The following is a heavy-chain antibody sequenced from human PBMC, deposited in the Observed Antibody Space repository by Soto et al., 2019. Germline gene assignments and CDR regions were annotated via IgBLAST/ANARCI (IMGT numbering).Heavy chain of an antibody. CDR1: GGSVSTSY. Sequence: SETLSLTCTVSGGSVSTSYWSWIRQAPENGLEWIGYMSYIGNTNHNPSLKSRLTISLDTSKNQFSLKLSSVTAADTAVYYCARLMGVTGTSDAFDLWGHGTMVTVSS. V-gene: IGHV4-59*08. D-gene: IGHD1-7*01. CDR3: ARLMGVTGTSDAFDL. J-gene: IGHJ3*01. CDR2: MSYIGNT.